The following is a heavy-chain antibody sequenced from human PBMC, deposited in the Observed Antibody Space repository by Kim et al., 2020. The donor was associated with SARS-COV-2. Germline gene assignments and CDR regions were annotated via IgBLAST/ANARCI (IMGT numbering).Heavy chain of an antibody. J-gene: IGHJ3*02. V-gene: IGHV3-30*04. CDR2: ISYDGSNK. D-gene: IGHD3-16*02. CDR1: GFTFSSYA. Sequence: GGSLRLSCAASGFTFSSYAMHWVRQAPGKGLEWVAVISYDGSNKYYADSVKGRFTISRDNSKNTLYLQMNSLRAEDTAVYYCARASFGGVIVTDDAFDIWGQGTMVTVSS. CDR3: ARASFGGVIVTDDAFDI.